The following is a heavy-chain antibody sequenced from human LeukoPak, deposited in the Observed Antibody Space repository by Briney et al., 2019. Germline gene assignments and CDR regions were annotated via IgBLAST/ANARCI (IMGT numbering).Heavy chain of an antibody. V-gene: IGHV4-59*12. CDR1: GGSISSYY. CDR2: IYYSGST. CDR3: ARSNIAARPARDY. J-gene: IGHJ4*02. Sequence: SETLSLTCTVSGGSISSYYWSWIRQLPGKGLEWIGYIYYSGSTNYNPSLKSRVTISVDTSKNQFSLKLSSVTAADTAVYYCARSNIAARPARDYWGQGTLVTVSS. D-gene: IGHD6-6*01.